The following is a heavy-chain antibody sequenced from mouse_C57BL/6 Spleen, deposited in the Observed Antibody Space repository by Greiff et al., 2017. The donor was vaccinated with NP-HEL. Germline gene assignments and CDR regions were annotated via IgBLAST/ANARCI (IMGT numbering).Heavy chain of an antibody. J-gene: IGHJ2*01. V-gene: IGHV2-5*01. CDR3: AKGDDEDYFDY. CDR2: IWRGGST. D-gene: IGHD2-12*01. CDR1: GFSLTSYG. Sequence: VQGVESGPGLVQPSQSLSITCTASGFSLTSYGVHWVRQSPGKGLEWLGVIWRGGSTDYNAAFMSRMSITKDNSKSQVFYKMNSMQADDAAIYYYAKGDDEDYFDYWGQGTTLTVSS.